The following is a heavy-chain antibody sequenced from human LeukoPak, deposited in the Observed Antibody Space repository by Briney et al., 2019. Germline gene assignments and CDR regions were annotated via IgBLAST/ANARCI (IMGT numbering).Heavy chain of an antibody. V-gene: IGHV3-23*01. J-gene: IGHJ4*02. D-gene: IGHD1-26*01. CDR2: ITGSGDST. CDR1: GFTFSSYA. Sequence: GGSLRLSCAASGFTFSSYAMSWVRQAPGKGLEWVSTITGSGDSTFYADSVKGRFTISRDNSKNTLYVQVNSLRVEDTAVYYCAKDQIVGAQYFDYWGQGTLVTVSS. CDR3: AKDQIVGAQYFDY.